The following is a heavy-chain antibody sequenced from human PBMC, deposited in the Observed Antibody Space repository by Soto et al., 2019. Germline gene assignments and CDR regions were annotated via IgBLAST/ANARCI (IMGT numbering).Heavy chain of an antibody. J-gene: IGHJ6*02. V-gene: IGHV4-61*01. Sequence: QVQLQESGPGLVKPSETLSLTCTVSGGSVSSGSYYWSWIRQPPGKGLEWIGYIYYSGSTNYNPSLKRRVTIAVDTSKNQFSLKLSSVTAADTAVYYCASVGGSSAYYYYYGMDVWGQGTTVTVSS. CDR3: ASVGGSSAYYYYYGMDV. CDR2: IYYSGST. CDR1: GGSVSSGSYY. D-gene: IGHD6-6*01.